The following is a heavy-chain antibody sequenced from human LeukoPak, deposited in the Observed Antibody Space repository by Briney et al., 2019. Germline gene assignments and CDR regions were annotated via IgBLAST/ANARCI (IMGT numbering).Heavy chain of an antibody. D-gene: IGHD2-2*01. V-gene: IGHV1-2*02. CDR1: GYTFTDYY. J-gene: IGHJ4*02. Sequence: ASVKVSCKASGYTFTDYYMHWVRQAPGQGLEWMGWTNPNSGGTNYAQKFQGRVTMTRDTSISTAYMELSRLKSDDTAVYYCARSYNSISWYEDWGQGTLVTASS. CDR2: TNPNSGGT. CDR3: ARSYNSISWYED.